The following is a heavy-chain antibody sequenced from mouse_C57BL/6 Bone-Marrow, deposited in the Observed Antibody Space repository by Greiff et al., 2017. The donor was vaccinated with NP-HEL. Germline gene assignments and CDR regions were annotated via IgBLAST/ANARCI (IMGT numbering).Heavy chain of an antibody. D-gene: IGHD1-1*01. V-gene: IGHV1-4*01. CDR1: GYTFTSYT. CDR2: INPSSGYT. J-gene: IGHJ2*01. Sequence: VQLQESGAELARPGASVKMSCKASGYTFTSYTMHWVKQRPGQGLEWIGCINPSSGYTKYNQKFKDKATLTADKSSSTAYMQLSSLTSEDSAVYYCARAILRNYFDYWGQGTTLTVSS. CDR3: ARAILRNYFDY.